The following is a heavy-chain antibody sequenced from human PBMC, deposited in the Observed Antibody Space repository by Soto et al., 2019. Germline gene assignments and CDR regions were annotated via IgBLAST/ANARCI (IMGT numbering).Heavy chain of an antibody. J-gene: IGHJ4*02. CDR3: ARVGPDVDTAMENNFDY. V-gene: IGHV4-4*02. CDR1: GGSISSSNW. Sequence: SETLSLTCAVSGGSISSSNWWSWVRQPPGKGLEWIGEIYHSGSTNYNPSLKSRVTISVDKSKNQFSLKLSSVTAADTAVYYCARVGPDVDTAMENNFDYWGQGTLVTVSS. CDR2: IYHSGST. D-gene: IGHD5-18*01.